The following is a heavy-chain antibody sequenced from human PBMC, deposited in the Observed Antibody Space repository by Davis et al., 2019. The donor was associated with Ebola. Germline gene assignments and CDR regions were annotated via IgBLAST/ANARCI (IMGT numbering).Heavy chain of an antibody. CDR3: ARSLTMIVVVTPSAFDI. V-gene: IGHV3-30-3*01. CDR2: ISHDGATA. CDR1: GFTFSNYP. J-gene: IGHJ3*02. D-gene: IGHD3-22*01. Sequence: GESLKISCTASGFTFSNYPMYWVRQAPGKGLDWVSIISHDGATAYYADSVKGRFTISRDNSKNALFLQMNSLRDEDTAVYYCARSLTMIVVVTPSAFDIWGQGTMVTVSS.